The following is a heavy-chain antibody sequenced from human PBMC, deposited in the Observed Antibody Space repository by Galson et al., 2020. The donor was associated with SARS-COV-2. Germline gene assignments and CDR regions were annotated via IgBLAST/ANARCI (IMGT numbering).Heavy chain of an antibody. J-gene: IGHJ4*02. Sequence: GESLKISCAGSGFTISRFWMNWVRQAPGKGLEWVANIGPDGSQQQYMDSVKGRFVISRDNSKNTLYLQMNSLRAEDTAVYYCARDLVGAIHHFDYWGQGTLVTVSS. CDR3: ARDLVGAIHHFDY. V-gene: IGHV3-7*01. D-gene: IGHD1-26*01. CDR2: IGPDGSQQ. CDR1: GFTISRFW.